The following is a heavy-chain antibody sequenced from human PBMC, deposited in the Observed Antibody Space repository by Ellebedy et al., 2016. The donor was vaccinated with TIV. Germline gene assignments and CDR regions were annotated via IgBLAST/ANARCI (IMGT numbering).Heavy chain of an antibody. CDR2: IIPIFGTA. J-gene: IGHJ5*02. D-gene: IGHD3-16*01. Sequence: ASVKVSCKASGGTFSSYAISWVRQAPGQGLEWMGGIIPIFGTANYAQKFQGRVTITADESTSTAYMELSSLRSEDTAVYYCARGVFPGGWFDPWGQGTLVTVSS. CDR3: ARGVFPGGWFDP. CDR1: GGTFSSYA. V-gene: IGHV1-69*13.